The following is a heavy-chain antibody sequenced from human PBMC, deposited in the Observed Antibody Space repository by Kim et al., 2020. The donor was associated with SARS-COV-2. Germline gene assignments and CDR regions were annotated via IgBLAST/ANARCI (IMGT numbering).Heavy chain of an antibody. D-gene: IGHD6-6*01. CDR1: GGSFSGYY. CDR2: INHSGST. CDR3: ARGPFIATHQIDY. V-gene: IGHV4-34*01. J-gene: IGHJ4*02. Sequence: SETLSLTCAVYGGSFSGYYWSWIRQPPGKGLEWIGEINHSGSTNYNPSLKSRVTISVDTSKNQFSLKLSSVTAADTAVYYCARGPFIATHQIDYWGQGTLVSVSS.